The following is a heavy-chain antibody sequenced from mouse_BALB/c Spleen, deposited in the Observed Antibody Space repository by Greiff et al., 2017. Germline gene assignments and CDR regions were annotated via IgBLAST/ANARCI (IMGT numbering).Heavy chain of an antibody. Sequence: EVQLVESGGGLVKPGGSLKLSCAASGFTFSSYAMSWVRQTPEKRLEWVASISSGGSTYYPDSVKGRFTISRDNARNILYLQMSSLRSEDTAMYYCARGEGRGSSHFDYWGQGTTLTVSS. D-gene: IGHD1-1*01. CDR2: ISSGGST. CDR1: GFTFSSYA. V-gene: IGHV5-6-5*01. CDR3: ARGEGRGSSHFDY. J-gene: IGHJ2*01.